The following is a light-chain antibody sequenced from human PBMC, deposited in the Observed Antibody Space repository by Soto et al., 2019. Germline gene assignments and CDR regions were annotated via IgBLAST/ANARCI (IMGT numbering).Light chain of an antibody. Sequence: QSVLTQPPSASGSPGQSVAISCTGTSSDVGGYNYVSWYQQHPGRAPKLMIYEVNKRPSGVPDRFSGSKSGNTASLTVSGLQDEDEADYYCGSYAGSSNVFGTGTKVTVL. J-gene: IGLJ1*01. CDR2: EVN. CDR1: SSDVGGYNY. V-gene: IGLV2-8*01. CDR3: GSYAGSSNV.